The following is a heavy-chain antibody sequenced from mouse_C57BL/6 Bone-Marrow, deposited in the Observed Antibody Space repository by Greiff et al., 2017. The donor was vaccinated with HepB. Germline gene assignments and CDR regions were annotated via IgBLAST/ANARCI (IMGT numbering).Heavy chain of an antibody. CDR3: ARGGNYGNYLYAMDY. CDR2: IYPGGGYT. J-gene: IGHJ4*01. CDR1: GYTFTNYG. Sequence: QVQLQQSGAELVRPGTSVKMSCKASGYTFTNYGIGWAKQRPGHGLEWIGDIYPGGGYTNYNEKFKGKATLTADKSSSTAYMQFSSLTSEDSAIYYCARGGNYGNYLYAMDYWGQGTSVTVSS. V-gene: IGHV1-63*01. D-gene: IGHD2-1*01.